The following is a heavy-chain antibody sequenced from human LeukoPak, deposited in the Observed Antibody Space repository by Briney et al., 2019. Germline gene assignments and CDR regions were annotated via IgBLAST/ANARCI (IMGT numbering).Heavy chain of an antibody. CDR1: GFTFSSYA. CDR3: ARRAGAYSHPYDY. D-gene: IGHD4/OR15-4a*01. V-gene: IGHV3-64*01. J-gene: IGHJ4*02. Sequence: GGSLRLSCAASGFTFSSYAMHWVRQAPGKGLEYVSGMSSNGGSTYYANSVKGRFTISRDNSKNTLYLQMNSLRAEDTAVYYCARRAGAYSHPYDYWGQGTLVTVSS. CDR2: MSSNGGST.